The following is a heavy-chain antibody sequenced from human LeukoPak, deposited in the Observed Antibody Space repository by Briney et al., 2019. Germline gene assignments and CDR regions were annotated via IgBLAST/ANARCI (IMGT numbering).Heavy chain of an antibody. CDR1: GLIFSTAG. D-gene: IGHD2-15*01. CDR3: ARENSYFTPGTSFDY. Sequence: GGSLRLSCTASGLIFSTAGMHWVRQAPGKGLEWVAFISYDGSVEQYADSVKGRFTVSRDNAKNTLYLQMNSLTEEDTAFYYSARENSYFTPGTSFDYWGQGTLVTVSS. V-gene: IGHV3-30*03. CDR2: ISYDGSVE. J-gene: IGHJ4*02.